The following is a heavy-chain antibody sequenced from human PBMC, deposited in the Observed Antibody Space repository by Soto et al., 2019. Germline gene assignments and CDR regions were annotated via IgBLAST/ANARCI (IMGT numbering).Heavy chain of an antibody. V-gene: IGHV3-43*01. CDR2: ISWDGGST. J-gene: IGHJ5*02. CDR1: GFTFDDYT. CDR3: ARRGQVRWGLAH. D-gene: IGHD7-27*01. Sequence: PGGSLRLSCAASGFTFDDYTMHWVRQAPGKGLEWVSLISWDGGSTYYADSVKGRFTISRDNSKNSLYLQMNSLRTEDTAVYYCARRGQVRWGLAHWGQGTLVTVSS.